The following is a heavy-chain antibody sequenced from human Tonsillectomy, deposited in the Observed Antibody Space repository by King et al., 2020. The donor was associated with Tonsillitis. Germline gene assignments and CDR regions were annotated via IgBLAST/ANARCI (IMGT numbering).Heavy chain of an antibody. Sequence: VQLVESGGGVVQPGRSLRLSCAASGFTFGSSGMHWVRQAPGKGLDWVAVISSDGSKKFYADSVKGRFTISRDNSKNTLYLQMNSLRAGDTAMYYCTKEEMATIFNFDYWGQGTLVTVSS. CDR2: ISSDGSKK. V-gene: IGHV3-30*18. CDR1: GFTFGSSG. J-gene: IGHJ4*02. CDR3: TKEEMATIFNFDY. D-gene: IGHD5-24*01.